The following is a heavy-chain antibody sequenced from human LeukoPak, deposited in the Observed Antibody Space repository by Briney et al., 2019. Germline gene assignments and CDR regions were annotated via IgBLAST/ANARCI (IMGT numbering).Heavy chain of an antibody. Sequence: TGGSLRLSCAASGFTFSSYAMSWVRQAPGKGLEWVSAISGSGGSTYYADSVKGRFTISRDNSKNTLYLQMNSLRAEDTAVYYCAKDFGPHYDFWSGYYFFDYWGQGTLVTVSS. CDR3: AKDFGPHYDFWSGYYFFDY. CDR2: ISGSGGST. D-gene: IGHD3-3*01. CDR1: GFTFSSYA. V-gene: IGHV3-23*01. J-gene: IGHJ4*02.